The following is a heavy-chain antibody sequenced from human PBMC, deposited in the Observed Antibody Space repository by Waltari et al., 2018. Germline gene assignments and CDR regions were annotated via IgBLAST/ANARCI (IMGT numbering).Heavy chain of an antibody. Sequence: QVQLVESGGGLVTPGGSLRLSCAASGFTFSDYNISWIRQSAGKGLEWVSYISSSGSTIYYADSVKGRFTISRDNAKNSLYLQMNSLRAEDTAVYYCARGWWTQGYFDLWGRGTLVTVSS. CDR2: ISSSGSTI. J-gene: IGHJ2*01. CDR1: GFTFSDYN. D-gene: IGHD2-15*01. V-gene: IGHV3-11*04. CDR3: ARGWWTQGYFDL.